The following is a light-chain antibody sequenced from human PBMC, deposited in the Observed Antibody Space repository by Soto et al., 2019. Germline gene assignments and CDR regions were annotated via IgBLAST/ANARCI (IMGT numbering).Light chain of an antibody. CDR3: QQSYNTPIT. CDR1: HPIRNN. CDR2: DTS. Sequence: DIQMTQSPSSLSASVGDRVTITCRTSHPIRNNLNWYQQKPGRAPKLLIYDTSSLQSGVPSRFSGSGSGTDFTLTISNLQPEDFATYYCQQSYNTPITFGQGTRLEIK. V-gene: IGKV1-39*01. J-gene: IGKJ5*01.